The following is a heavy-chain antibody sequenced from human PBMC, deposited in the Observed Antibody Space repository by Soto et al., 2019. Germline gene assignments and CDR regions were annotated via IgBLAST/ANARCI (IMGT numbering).Heavy chain of an antibody. V-gene: IGHV3-23*01. CDR1: GFPFSSYA. CDR3: TVLKKGYCVGSTCYSLRFDP. CDR2: ISGGGNDR. D-gene: IGHD2-15*01. Sequence: VQLLESGGSLVQPGGSLTLSCAASGFPFSSYAMSWVRQTPEKGLEWVAGISGGGNDRYYADFVQGRFTFSRDNSRNILYLQMNSLNTEDTGVYYCTVLKKGYCVGSTCYSLRFDPWGQGTLVTVSS. J-gene: IGHJ5*02.